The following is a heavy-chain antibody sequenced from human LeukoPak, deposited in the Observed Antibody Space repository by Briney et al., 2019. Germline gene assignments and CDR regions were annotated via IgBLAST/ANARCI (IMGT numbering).Heavy chain of an antibody. CDR3: AIMHGYYDGSGYWVQ. Sequence: GGSLRRSCAASGFTFGSYGMSWVRQAPGKGLEWVSFITPNADRTSYADSVEGRFTIYRDNPRNTLYMQMNSLRDEDTALYYCAIMHGYYDGSGYWVQWGQGTLVTVSS. V-gene: IGHV3-23*01. CDR1: GFTFGSYG. D-gene: IGHD3-22*01. CDR2: ITPNADRT. J-gene: IGHJ1*01.